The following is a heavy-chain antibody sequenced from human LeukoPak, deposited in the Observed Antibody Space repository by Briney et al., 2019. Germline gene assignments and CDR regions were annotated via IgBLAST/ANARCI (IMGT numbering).Heavy chain of an antibody. CDR2: IYHSGST. J-gene: IGHJ5*02. CDR1: GYSISSGYY. D-gene: IGHD2-21*01. CDR3: ARHFAELVVIAIGRWFDP. Sequence: PSETLSLTCAVSGYSISSGYYWGWIRQPPGKGLEWIGSIYHSGSTYYNPSLKSRVTISVDTSKNQFSLKLSSVTAADTAVYYCARHFAELVVIAIGRWFDPWGQGTLVTVSS. V-gene: IGHV4-38-2*01.